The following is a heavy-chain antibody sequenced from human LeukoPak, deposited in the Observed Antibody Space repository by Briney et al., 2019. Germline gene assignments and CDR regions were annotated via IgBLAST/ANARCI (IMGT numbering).Heavy chain of an antibody. Sequence: PGGSLRLSCAASGFTVSSNYMSWVRQAPGKGLEWISVIYSGGSTYYADSVKGRFTISRHNSKNTLYLQMNSLRAEDTAVYYCARGGRGYSYDPWGQGTLVTVSS. CDR3: ARGGRGYSYDP. J-gene: IGHJ5*02. CDR1: GFTVSSNY. D-gene: IGHD5-18*01. V-gene: IGHV3-53*04. CDR2: IYSGGST.